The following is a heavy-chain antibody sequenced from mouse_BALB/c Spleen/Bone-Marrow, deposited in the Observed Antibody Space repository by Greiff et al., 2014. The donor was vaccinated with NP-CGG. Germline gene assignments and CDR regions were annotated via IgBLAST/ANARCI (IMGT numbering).Heavy chain of an antibody. CDR2: INPYNEGS. CDR3: ARERDYGDYFDY. V-gene: IGHV1-14*01. Sequence: EVKLMESGPELVKPGASVKMSCKASGYTFTRYVIHWVRQKPGQSLDWIGYINPYNEGSKYNEKFKGEATLTSDKSSHTAYMELSSLTSDDSAVYYCARERDYGDYFDYWGQGTTLTVSS. J-gene: IGHJ2*01. CDR1: GYTFTRYV. D-gene: IGHD1-1*01.